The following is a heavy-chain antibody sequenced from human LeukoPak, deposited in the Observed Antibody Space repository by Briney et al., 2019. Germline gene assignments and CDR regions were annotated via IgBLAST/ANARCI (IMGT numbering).Heavy chain of an antibody. D-gene: IGHD6-25*01. CDR2: ISGGGGST. Sequence: GGSLRLSCAASGFTFSNYAMSWVRQAPGKGLEWVSVISGGGGSTYYADSVKGRFTISRDNSKNTLYLLMNSLRAEDAAVYYCAKGVIAAKGNGMDVWGQGTTVTVSS. V-gene: IGHV3-23*01. J-gene: IGHJ6*02. CDR3: AKGVIAAKGNGMDV. CDR1: GFTFSNYA.